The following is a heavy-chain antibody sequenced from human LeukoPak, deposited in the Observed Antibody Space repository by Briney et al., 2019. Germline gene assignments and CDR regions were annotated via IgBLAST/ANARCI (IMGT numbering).Heavy chain of an antibody. J-gene: IGHJ4*02. CDR1: GFTFTSYG. D-gene: IGHD4-11*01. CDR2: IWSDGTNK. V-gene: IGHV3-33*06. CDR3: AKDIERGFDYTNSLDY. Sequence: QTGGSLRLSCAASGFTFTSYGMHWVRPAPGKGLEWVAVIWSDGTNKYYADSVKGRFAISRDDSHNMVYLQMNSLRVEDTAVYYCAKDIERGFDYTNSLDYWGQGTLVTVSA.